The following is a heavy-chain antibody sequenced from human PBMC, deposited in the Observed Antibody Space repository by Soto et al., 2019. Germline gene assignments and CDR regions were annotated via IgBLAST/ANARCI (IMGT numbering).Heavy chain of an antibody. CDR1: GFTFSSYG. J-gene: IGHJ4*02. CDR3: ARDSHVGSGWQLTADY. CDR2: MWYDGSNK. Sequence: LXLSCAASGFTFSSYGMHWFRQAPGKGLEWVAVMWYDGSNKYYAESVKGRFTISRDNSKNTLYLQMNSLRAEDTAVYYCARDSHVGSGWQLTADYWGQGTLVTASS. V-gene: IGHV3-33*01. D-gene: IGHD6-19*01.